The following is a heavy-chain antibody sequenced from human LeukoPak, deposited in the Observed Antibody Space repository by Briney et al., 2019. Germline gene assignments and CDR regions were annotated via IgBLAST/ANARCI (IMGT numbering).Heavy chain of an antibody. CDR3: ARVPHSSSWQPTDY. CDR2: INPNSGGT. Sequence: ASVKVSCKASGYTFTGYYMHWVRQAPGQGLEWMGWINPNSGGTNYAQKFQGRVTMNRDTSISTAYMELSRLRSDDTAVYYCARVPHSSSWQPTDYWGQGTLVTVSS. CDR1: GYTFTGYY. J-gene: IGHJ4*02. V-gene: IGHV1-2*02. D-gene: IGHD6-13*01.